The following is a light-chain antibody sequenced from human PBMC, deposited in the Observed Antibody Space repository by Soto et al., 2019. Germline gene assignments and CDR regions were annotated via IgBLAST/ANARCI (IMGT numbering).Light chain of an antibody. V-gene: IGKV3-20*01. CDR3: QQYGSSPGT. CDR2: GAS. Sequence: ETVLTPSPGTLSLSPGETDTLSCRASQTVTTNYLAWSQQKPDQAPRLLIYGASSRATGSPERVSGSGSGTDCTLTISRLEPEDFAVYYCQQYGSSPGTFGPGTKVDIK. CDR1: QTVTTNY. J-gene: IGKJ3*01.